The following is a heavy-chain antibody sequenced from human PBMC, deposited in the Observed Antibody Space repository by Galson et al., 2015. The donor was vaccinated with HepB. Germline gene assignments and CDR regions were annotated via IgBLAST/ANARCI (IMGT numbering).Heavy chain of an antibody. D-gene: IGHD6-19*01. CDR1: GDSVSSNSAA. V-gene: IGHV6-1*01. J-gene: IGHJ5*02. CDR2: TYYRSKWYN. Sequence: CAISGDSVSSNSAAWNRIRQSPSRGLEWLGRTYYRSKWYNDYAVSVKSRITINPDTSKNQFSLQLNSVTPEDTAVDYCAREEVEAVAGTPNWFDPWGQGTLVTVSS. CDR3: AREEVEAVAGTPNWFDP.